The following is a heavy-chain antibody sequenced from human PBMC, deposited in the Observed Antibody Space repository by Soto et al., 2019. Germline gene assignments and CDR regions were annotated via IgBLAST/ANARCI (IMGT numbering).Heavy chain of an antibody. Sequence: SVKVSCKASGGTFSSYAISWVRQAPGQGLEWMGGIIPIFGTANYAQKFQGRVTITADESTSTAYMELSSLRSEDTAVYYCARDRSSCLYSFDYWGQLTLFTVPP. V-gene: IGHV1-69*13. CDR2: IIPIFGTA. CDR3: ARDRSSCLYSFDY. CDR1: GGTFSSYA. J-gene: IGHJ4*02. D-gene: IGHD6-19*01.